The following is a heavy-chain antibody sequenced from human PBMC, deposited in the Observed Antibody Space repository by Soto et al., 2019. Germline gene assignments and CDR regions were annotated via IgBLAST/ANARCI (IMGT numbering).Heavy chain of an antibody. CDR3: ARSGSYVRYYYYGMDV. CDR2: IYYSGST. CDR1: GGSISSYY. J-gene: IGHJ6*02. Sequence: PSETLSLTCTVSGGSISSYYWSWIRQPPGKGLEWIGYIYYSGSTNYNPSLKSRVTISVDTSKNQFSLKLSSVTAADTAVYYCARSGSYVRYYYYGMDVWGQGTTVTVS. D-gene: IGHD1-26*01. V-gene: IGHV4-59*01.